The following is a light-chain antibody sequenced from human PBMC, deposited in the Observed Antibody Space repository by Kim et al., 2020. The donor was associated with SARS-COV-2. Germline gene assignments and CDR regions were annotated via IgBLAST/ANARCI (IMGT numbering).Light chain of an antibody. CDR2: GDK. CDR3: NSRDSSGNHVL. CDR1: SLRGYY. Sequence: SSELTQDPAVSVALGQTVTITCQGDSLRGYYASWFRQKSGQAPILVIYGDKNRPSGIPDRFSGSGSGNTASLTITGAQAEDEADYYCNSRDSSGNHVLFGGGNKLAV. J-gene: IGLJ3*02. V-gene: IGLV3-19*01.